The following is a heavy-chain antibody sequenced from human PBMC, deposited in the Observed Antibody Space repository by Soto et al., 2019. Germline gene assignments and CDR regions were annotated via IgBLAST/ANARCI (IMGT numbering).Heavy chain of an antibody. V-gene: IGHV3-23*01. J-gene: IGHJ6*02. CDR3: AKEGDYYDFWSGYGMDV. CDR1: RFTFSSYS. D-gene: IGHD3-3*01. Sequence: XGCLRLCCTASRFTFSSYSMSWVRQAPGKGLEWVSAISGSGGSTYYADSVKGRFTISRDNSKNTLYLQTNSLRVEDTAVYYCAKEGDYYDFWSGYGMDVWGQGTTVTVSS. CDR2: ISGSGGST.